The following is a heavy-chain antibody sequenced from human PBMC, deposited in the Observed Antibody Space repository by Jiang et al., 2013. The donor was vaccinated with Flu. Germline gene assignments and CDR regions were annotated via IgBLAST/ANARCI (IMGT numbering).Heavy chain of an antibody. CDR1: GGTFSSYA. CDR3: ASVDTAMVSSQYYFDY. Sequence: QLVESGAEVKKPGSSVKVSCKASGGTFSSYAISWVRQAPGQGLEWMGGIIPIFGTANYAQKFQGRVTITADESTSTAYMELSSLRSEDTAVYYCASVDTAMVSSQYYFDYWGQGTLVTVSS. J-gene: IGHJ4*02. D-gene: IGHD5-18*01. CDR2: IIPIFGTA. V-gene: IGHV1-69*01.